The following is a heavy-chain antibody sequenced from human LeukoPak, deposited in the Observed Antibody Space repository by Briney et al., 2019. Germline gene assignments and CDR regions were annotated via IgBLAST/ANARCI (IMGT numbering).Heavy chain of an antibody. J-gene: IGHJ4*02. CDR2: INPSGGST. Sequence: ASVKVSCKASGYTFTSYYMHWVRQAPGQGLEWMGIINPSGGSTSYAQKFQGRVTMTRDTSTSTVYMELGSLRSEDTAVYYCARPRDSSSLSEYYFDYWGQGTLVTVSS. V-gene: IGHV1-46*01. CDR1: GYTFTSYY. D-gene: IGHD6-13*01. CDR3: ARPRDSSSLSEYYFDY.